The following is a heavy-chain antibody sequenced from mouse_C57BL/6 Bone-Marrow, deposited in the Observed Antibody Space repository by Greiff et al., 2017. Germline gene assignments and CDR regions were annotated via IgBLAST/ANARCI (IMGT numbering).Heavy chain of an antibody. CDR2: ISYDGSN. J-gene: IGHJ3*01. D-gene: IGHD3-1*01. CDR3: AREDSDWCAY. V-gene: IGHV3-6*01. Sequence: EVKLMESGPGLVKPSQSLSLTCSVTDYSITSGYYWNWLRPFPGKKLEWMAYISYDGSNNYHPSLKNRISITRDPPKNQFCLMLNSVTAEDTAASYCAREDSDWCAYWGQGTLVTVSA. CDR1: DYSITSGYY.